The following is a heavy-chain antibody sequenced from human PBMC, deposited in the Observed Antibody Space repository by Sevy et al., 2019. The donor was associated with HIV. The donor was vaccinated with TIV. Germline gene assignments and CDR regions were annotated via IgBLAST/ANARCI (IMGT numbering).Heavy chain of an antibody. J-gene: IGHJ4*02. CDR3: ARGPDRAYDFYY. V-gene: IGHV1-2*06. D-gene: IGHD5-12*01. CDR1: GYTFTGYY. CDR2: INANSVGT. Sequence: ASVKVSCKASGYTFTGYYMHWVRQAPGQGLEWMGRINANSVGTNYAQKFQGRVTMTRDTSISTAYMELSRLRSDDTAVYYCARGPDRAYDFYYWGQGTLVTVSS.